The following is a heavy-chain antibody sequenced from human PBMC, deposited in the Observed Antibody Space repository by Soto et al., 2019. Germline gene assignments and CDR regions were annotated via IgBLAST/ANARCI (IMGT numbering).Heavy chain of an antibody. D-gene: IGHD4-17*01. CDR2: LSGSGGST. J-gene: IGHJ2*01. V-gene: IGHV3-23*01. Sequence: EVQLLESGGGLVQPGGSLRLSCAASGFTFSSYAMSWVRQAPGKGLEWVSALSGSGGSTYYADSVKGRFTISRDNAKNTLYLQMNSLRAEDTAVSYCAKEDCGANCGYFDLWGSGTLVTVSS. CDR1: GFTFSSYA. CDR3: AKEDCGANCGYFDL.